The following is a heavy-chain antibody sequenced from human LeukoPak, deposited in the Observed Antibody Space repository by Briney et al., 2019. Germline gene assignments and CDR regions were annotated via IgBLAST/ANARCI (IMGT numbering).Heavy chain of an antibody. V-gene: IGHV4-34*01. CDR2: INHSGST. J-gene: IGHJ4*02. CDR3: ARTTKYGGNSGDYFDY. Sequence: PSETLSLTCAVSGGSFSGYYWSWIRQPPGKGLEWIGEINHSGSTNYNPSLKSRGTISVDTSKNQFSLKQSSVTAADTAVYYCARTTKYGGNSGDYFDYWGQGTLVTVSS. CDR1: GGSFSGYY. D-gene: IGHD4-23*01.